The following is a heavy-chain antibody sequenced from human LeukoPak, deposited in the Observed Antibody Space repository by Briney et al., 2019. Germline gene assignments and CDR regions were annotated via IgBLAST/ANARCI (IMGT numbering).Heavy chain of an antibody. CDR3: ARLQLVEGGYPDAFDI. CDR2: IYYSGST. V-gene: IGHV4-39*01. J-gene: IGHJ3*02. Sequence: PSETLSLTCTVSGGSISSSSYYWGWIRQPPGKGLEWIGSIYYSGSTYYNPSLKSRVTISVDTSKNQFSLKLSSVTAADTAVYYCARLQLVEGGYPDAFDIWGQGTMVTVSS. CDR1: GGSISSSSYY. D-gene: IGHD5-18*01.